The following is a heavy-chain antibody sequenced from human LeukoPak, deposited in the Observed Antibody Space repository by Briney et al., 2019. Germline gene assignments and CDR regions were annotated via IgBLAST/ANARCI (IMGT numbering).Heavy chain of an antibody. D-gene: IGHD2-15*01. CDR1: GDSVSSNSAA. CDR2: TYYRSKWYN. Sequence: SQTLSRTCAISGDSVSSNSAAWNWIRQSPSRGLEWLGRTYYRSKWYNDYAVSVKSRITINPDTSKNQFSLQLNSVTPEDTAVYYCARDRGLTTFGRYCSGGSCQGIWFDPWGQGTLVTVSS. J-gene: IGHJ5*02. V-gene: IGHV6-1*01. CDR3: ARDRGLTTFGRYCSGGSCQGIWFDP.